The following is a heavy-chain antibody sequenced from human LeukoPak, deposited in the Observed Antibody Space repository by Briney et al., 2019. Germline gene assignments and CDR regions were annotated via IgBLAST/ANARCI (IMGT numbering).Heavy chain of an antibody. CDR2: IKQDGSEK. J-gene: IGHJ4*02. CDR1: GFTFSSYA. CDR3: ARDHRGIYSPFDY. V-gene: IGHV3-7*01. D-gene: IGHD2-21*01. Sequence: GGSLRLSCAASGFTFSSYAMSWVRQAPGKGLEWVANIKQDGSEKYYVDSVKGRFIISRDNAKNSLYLQMNSLRAEDTAVYYCARDHRGIYSPFDYWGQGTLVTVSS.